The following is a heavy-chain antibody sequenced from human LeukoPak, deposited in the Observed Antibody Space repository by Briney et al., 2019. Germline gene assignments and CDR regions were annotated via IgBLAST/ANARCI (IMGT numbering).Heavy chain of an antibody. CDR3: ARETARGSSGYYLDY. J-gene: IGHJ4*02. Sequence: ASVQVSCQASRYTFTSYGISWVRPAPGQGLEWMGWISAYNGNTNYAQKLQGRVTMTTDTSTSTAYMELRSLRSDDAAVYYCARETARGSSGYYLDYWGQGTLVTVSS. D-gene: IGHD3-22*01. CDR1: RYTFTSYG. CDR2: ISAYNGNT. V-gene: IGHV1-18*01.